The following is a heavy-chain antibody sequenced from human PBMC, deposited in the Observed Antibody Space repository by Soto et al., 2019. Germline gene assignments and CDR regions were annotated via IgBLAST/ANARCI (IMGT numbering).Heavy chain of an antibody. CDR3: ARRMIAAAGIAYGMDV. Sequence: GESLKISCKGSGYSFTSYWISWVRQMPGKGLEWMGRIDPSDSYTNYSPSFQGHATISADKSISTAYLQWSSLKASDTAMYYCARRMIAAAGIAYGMDVWGQGTTVTVSS. CDR1: GYSFTSYW. CDR2: IDPSDSYT. V-gene: IGHV5-10-1*01. D-gene: IGHD6-13*01. J-gene: IGHJ6*02.